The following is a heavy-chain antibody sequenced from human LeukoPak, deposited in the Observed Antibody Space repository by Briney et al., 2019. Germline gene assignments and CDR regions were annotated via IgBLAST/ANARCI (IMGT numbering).Heavy chain of an antibody. Sequence: EASVKVSCKASGGTFSSYAISWVRQAPGQGLEWMGGIIPIFGTANYAQKFQGRVTITADESTSTAYMELSSLRSKDTAVYYCARPAVAGLYYFDYWGQGTLVTVSS. CDR2: IIPIFGTA. CDR3: ARPAVAGLYYFDY. V-gene: IGHV1-69*13. D-gene: IGHD6-19*01. CDR1: GGTFSSYA. J-gene: IGHJ4*02.